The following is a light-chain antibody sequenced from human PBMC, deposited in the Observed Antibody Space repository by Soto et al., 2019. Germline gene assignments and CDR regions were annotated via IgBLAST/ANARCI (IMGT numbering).Light chain of an antibody. Sequence: QSALTQPASVSGSPGQSITISCTGASSELGSYNLVSWYQQHPGKAPKFMIHEGNKRPSGVSHRFSGSMSGNTASLTISGLQAEDDVVYYCCSFVGSGTFYVFGNVTKVTVL. CDR2: EGN. J-gene: IGLJ1*01. CDR3: CSFVGSGTFYV. CDR1: SSELGSYNL. V-gene: IGLV2-23*01.